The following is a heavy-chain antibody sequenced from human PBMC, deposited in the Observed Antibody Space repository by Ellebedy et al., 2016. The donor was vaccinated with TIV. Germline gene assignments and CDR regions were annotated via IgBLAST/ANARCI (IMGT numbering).Heavy chain of an antibody. D-gene: IGHD4-17*01. CDR3: AKDPPPSTVTTDWFDP. CDR1: GFTFSSYA. J-gene: IGHJ5*02. CDR2: ISGSGGST. Sequence: GESLKISXAASGFTFSSYAMSWVRQAPGKGLEWVSAISGSGGSTYYADSVKGRFTISRDNSKNTLYLQMNSLRAEDTAVYYCAKDPPPSTVTTDWFDPWGQGTLVTVSS. V-gene: IGHV3-23*01.